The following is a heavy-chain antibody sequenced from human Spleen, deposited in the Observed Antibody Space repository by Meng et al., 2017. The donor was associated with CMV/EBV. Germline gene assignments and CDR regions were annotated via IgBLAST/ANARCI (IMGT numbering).Heavy chain of an antibody. CDR1: ECTFSSYA. CDR2: ISSSGSRT. CDR3: AKAVWFGEFPFYFDY. D-gene: IGHD3-10*01. V-gene: IGHV3-23*01. J-gene: IGHJ4*02. Sequence: SECTFSSYARSWVRQAPGKGLEWISGISSSGSRTYYADSVKGRFTISRDNFKNSLFLQMNSLGAEDTAVYSCAKAVWFGEFPFYFDYWGQGSLVTVSS.